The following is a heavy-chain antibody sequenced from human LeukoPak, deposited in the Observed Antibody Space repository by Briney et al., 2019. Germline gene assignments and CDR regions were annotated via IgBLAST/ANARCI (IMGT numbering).Heavy chain of an antibody. CDR1: GFTFSSYA. J-gene: IGHJ4*02. D-gene: IGHD3-22*01. CDR3: ARGGAYDSSGYYLTYFDY. V-gene: IGHV3-23*01. CDR2: ISGSGGST. Sequence: PGGSLGLSCAASGFTFSSYAMSWVRQAPGKGLEWVSAISGSGGSTYYADSVKGRFTISRDNAKNSLYLQMNSLRAEDTAVYYCARGGAYDSSGYYLTYFDYWGQGTLVTVSS.